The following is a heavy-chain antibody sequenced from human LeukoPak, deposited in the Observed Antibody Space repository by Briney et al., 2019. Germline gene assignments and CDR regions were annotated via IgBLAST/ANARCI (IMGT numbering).Heavy chain of an antibody. V-gene: IGHV3-20*04. Sequence: PGGSLRLSCAASGFTFDDYGMGWVRQAPGKGLEWVSGTNWNGGSTGYADSVKGRFTISRDNARNSLYLQMNSLGAEDTALYFCARRRVTVVRGVDITSYYFDYWGQGTLVTVSS. D-gene: IGHD3-10*01. CDR2: TNWNGGST. J-gene: IGHJ4*02. CDR3: ARRRVTVVRGVDITSYYFDY. CDR1: GFTFDDYG.